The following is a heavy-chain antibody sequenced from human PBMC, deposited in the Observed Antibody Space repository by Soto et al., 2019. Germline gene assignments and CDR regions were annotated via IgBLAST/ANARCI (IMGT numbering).Heavy chain of an antibody. CDR2: ISSTTNYI. Sequence: NPGGSLRLSCAASGFTFTRYSMNWVRQAPGKGLEWVSSISSTTNYIYYGDSMKGRFTISRDNAKNSLYLEMNSLRAEDTAVYYCARESQDLPSNFDDPGQATLVTVSS. J-gene: IGHJ4*02. CDR1: GFTFTRYS. V-gene: IGHV3-21*06. CDR3: ARESQDLPSNFDD.